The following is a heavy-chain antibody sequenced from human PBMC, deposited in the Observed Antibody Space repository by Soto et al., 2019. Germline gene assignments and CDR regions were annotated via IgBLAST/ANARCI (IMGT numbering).Heavy chain of an antibody. Sequence: PSETLSLTCAVYGGSFSGYCWRWIRQPPGKGLEWIGEINHSGSTNYNPSLKSRVTISVDTSKNQFSLKLSSVTAADTAVYYCARGRWFGELPNHYFDYWGQGTLVTVSS. CDR2: INHSGST. CDR1: GGSFSGYC. J-gene: IGHJ4*02. D-gene: IGHD3-10*01. V-gene: IGHV4-34*01. CDR3: ARGRWFGELPNHYFDY.